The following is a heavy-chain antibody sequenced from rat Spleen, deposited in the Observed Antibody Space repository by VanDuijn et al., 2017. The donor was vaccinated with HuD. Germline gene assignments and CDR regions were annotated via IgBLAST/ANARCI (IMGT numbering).Heavy chain of an antibody. D-gene: IGHD1-11*01. CDR2: INYDGSST. CDR3: ASLNYGGYIEEFDY. Sequence: EVQLVESDGGLVQPGRSLKLSCVVSGFILSDYYMAWVRQAPTKGLEWVATINYDGSSTYYGDSVKGRFTVSRDDAKSTLYLQMDSLGSEDTATYYCASLNYGGYIEEFDYWGQGVMVTVSS. CDR1: GFILSDYY. V-gene: IGHV5-29*01. J-gene: IGHJ2*01.